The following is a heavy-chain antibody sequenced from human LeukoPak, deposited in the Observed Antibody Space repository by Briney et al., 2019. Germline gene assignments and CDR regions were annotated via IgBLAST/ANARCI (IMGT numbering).Heavy chain of an antibody. D-gene: IGHD2-15*01. V-gene: IGHV3-21*04. CDR1: GFTFSSYS. CDR2: ISSSSSYI. Sequence: GGSLRLSCAASGFTFSSYSMNWVRQAPGKGLEWVSSISSSSSYIYYADSVKGRFTISRDNAKNSLYLQMNSLRAEDTAVYYCARDQRGYLSVYYYMDVWGKGTTVTISS. CDR3: ARDQRGYLSVYYYMDV. J-gene: IGHJ6*03.